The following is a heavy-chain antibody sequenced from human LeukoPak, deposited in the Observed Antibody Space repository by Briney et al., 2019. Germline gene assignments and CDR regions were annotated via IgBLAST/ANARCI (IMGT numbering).Heavy chain of an antibody. Sequence: SETLSLTCAVSGASFNDYYWSWIRHSPTKGLEWIGEVNHSGSAKYNPSLKSRVTISADKSKNQFFLRLSPVAAADSGVYYCARERASNNHDNWFDPWGQGTLVTVSS. CDR3: ARERASNNHDNWFDP. V-gene: IGHV4-34*01. CDR1: GASFNDYY. J-gene: IGHJ5*02. CDR2: VNHSGSA.